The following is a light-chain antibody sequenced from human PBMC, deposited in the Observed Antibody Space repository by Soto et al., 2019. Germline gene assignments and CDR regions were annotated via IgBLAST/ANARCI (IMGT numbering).Light chain of an antibody. J-gene: IGKJ1*01. CDR3: QQYSDYPRT. Sequence: DIQMTQSPSTLSASVGDRVTITCRASQSISSQLAWYQQKPAKAPKLLIYDASSLESGVPSRFSGSGSGTEFTLTISSLQPDDFATYYCQQYSDYPRTFGQGTKVE. CDR1: QSISSQ. V-gene: IGKV1-5*01. CDR2: DAS.